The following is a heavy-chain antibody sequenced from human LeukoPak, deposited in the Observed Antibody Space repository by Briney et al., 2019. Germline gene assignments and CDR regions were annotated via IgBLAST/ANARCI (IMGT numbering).Heavy chain of an antibody. D-gene: IGHD3-22*01. V-gene: IGHV4-61*02. J-gene: IGHJ4*02. CDR3: ARDPAYYYESGGSSFDY. CDR1: GGSIRSGSYY. Sequence: SETLSLTCTVSGGSIRSGSYYWSWIRQPAGKGLEWIGRIYTSGSTNYNPSLKSRVTISVDTSKNPFSLKLSSVTAADTAVYYCARDPAYYYESGGSSFDYWGQGTLVTVSS. CDR2: IYTSGST.